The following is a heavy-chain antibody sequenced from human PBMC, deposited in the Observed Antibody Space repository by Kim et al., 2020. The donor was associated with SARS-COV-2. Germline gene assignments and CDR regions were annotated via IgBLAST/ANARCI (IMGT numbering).Heavy chain of an antibody. Sequence: GGSLRLSCAASGFTFSSYAMHWVRQAPGKGLEWVAVISYDGSNKYYADSVKGRFTISRDNSKNTLYLQMNSLRAEDTAVYYCARESPNTGDAFDIWGQGTMVTVSS. V-gene: IGHV3-30-3*01. CDR1: GFTFSSYA. D-gene: IGHD2-2*02. CDR2: ISYDGSNK. J-gene: IGHJ3*02. CDR3: ARESPNTGDAFDI.